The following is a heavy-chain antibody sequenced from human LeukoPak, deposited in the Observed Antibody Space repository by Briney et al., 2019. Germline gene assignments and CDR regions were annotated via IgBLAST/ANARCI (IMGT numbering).Heavy chain of an antibody. V-gene: IGHV3-74*01. J-gene: IGHJ4*02. CDR1: GFTFSSYW. CDR2: INSDGRST. D-gene: IGHD3-22*01. CDR3: ARHSSGYYHYDY. Sequence: GGSLRLSCAASGFTFSSYWMHWVRHAPGKGLVWVSRINSDGRSTIYADCVKGRFTISRDNSKNTLHLQMNSLRAEDTAVYYCARHSSGYYHYDYWGPGTPVTVAS.